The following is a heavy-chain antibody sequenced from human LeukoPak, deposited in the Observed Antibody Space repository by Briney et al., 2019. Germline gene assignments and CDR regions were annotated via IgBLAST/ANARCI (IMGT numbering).Heavy chain of an antibody. CDR2: IYYSGST. CDR3: ARDSIAVAGGYYYYYMDV. CDR1: GYSISSGYY. D-gene: IGHD6-19*01. V-gene: IGHV4-61*01. J-gene: IGHJ6*03. Sequence: SETLSLTCTVSGYSISSGYYWGWIRQPPGKGQEWIGYIYYSGSTNYNPSLKSRVTISVDTSKNQFSLKLSSVTAADTAVYYCARDSIAVAGGYYYYYMDVWGKGTTVTVSS.